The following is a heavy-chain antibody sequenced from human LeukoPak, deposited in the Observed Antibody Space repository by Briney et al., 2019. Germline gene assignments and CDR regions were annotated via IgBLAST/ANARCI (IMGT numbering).Heavy chain of an antibody. D-gene: IGHD3-10*01. V-gene: IGHV1-18*01. CDR3: ARHWFGESPLDAFDI. CDR2: ISAYNGNT. Sequence: ASVKVSCKASGYTVTSYGISWVRQAPGQGLEWMGWISAYNGNTNYAQKLQGRVTMTTDTSTSTAYMELRSLRSDDTAVYYCARHWFGESPLDAFDIWGQGTMVTVSS. J-gene: IGHJ3*02. CDR1: GYTVTSYG.